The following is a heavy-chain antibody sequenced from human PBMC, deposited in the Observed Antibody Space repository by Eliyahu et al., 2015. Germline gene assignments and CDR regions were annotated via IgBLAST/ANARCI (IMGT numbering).Heavy chain of an antibody. CDR3: ARGATLEHYFDY. D-gene: IGHD3-3*02. CDR1: GFXFSSYG. V-gene: IGHV3-30*03. J-gene: IGHJ4*02. CDR2: ISYDGSNK. Sequence: QVQLVESGGGVVQPGRSLRRSCAASGFXFSSYGXHWVRQAPGKGLEWVAVISYDGSNKYYADSVKGRFTISRDNSKNTLYLQMNSLRAEDTAVYYCARGATLEHYFDYWGQGTLVTVSS.